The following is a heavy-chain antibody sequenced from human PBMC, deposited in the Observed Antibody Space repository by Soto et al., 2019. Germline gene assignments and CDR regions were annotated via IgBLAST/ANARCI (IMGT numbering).Heavy chain of an antibody. CDR2: INHGGST. CDR1: GESFSTYY. V-gene: IGHV4-34*01. Sequence: QVQLQQWGAGLLKPSETLSLTCAVYGESFSTYYWSWIRQPPGKGLEWLGEINHGGSTNYYPSLKSRLTISVDTSKNQFSLNLISVTAADRAVYYFARGLNWNYGAFDYWGQGTLFTVSS. CDR3: ARGLNWNYGAFDY. J-gene: IGHJ4*02. D-gene: IGHD1-7*01.